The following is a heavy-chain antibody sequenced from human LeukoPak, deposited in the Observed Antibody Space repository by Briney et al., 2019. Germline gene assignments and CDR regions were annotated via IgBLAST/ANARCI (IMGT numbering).Heavy chain of an antibody. V-gene: IGHV3-23*01. CDR2: ISINVDNT. D-gene: IGHD2-2*01. Sequence: PGGSLRLSCEASGFTFSSSAMSWVRQAPGKGLGWVSSISINVDNTYYADSVKGRVTISRDNSKTTLYLQMNALRAEDTAVYYCAKFSRSYCSSTRCSKYFDYWGQGAPVTVSS. CDR1: GFTFSSSA. J-gene: IGHJ4*02. CDR3: AKFSRSYCSSTRCSKYFDY.